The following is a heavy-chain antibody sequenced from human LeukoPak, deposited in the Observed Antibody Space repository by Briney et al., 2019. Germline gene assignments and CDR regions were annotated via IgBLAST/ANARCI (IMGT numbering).Heavy chain of an antibody. CDR3: AGDLLPQRESYYDFWSGYTI. J-gene: IGHJ4*02. V-gene: IGHV4-59*12. D-gene: IGHD3-3*01. CDR1: GGSISSYY. CDR2: IYYSGST. Sequence: PSETLSLTCTVSGGSISSYYWSWIRQPPGKGLEWIGYIYYSGSTNYNPSLKSRVTISVDTSKNQFSLKLSSVTAADTAVYYCAGDLLPQRESYYDFWSGYTIWGQGTLVTVSS.